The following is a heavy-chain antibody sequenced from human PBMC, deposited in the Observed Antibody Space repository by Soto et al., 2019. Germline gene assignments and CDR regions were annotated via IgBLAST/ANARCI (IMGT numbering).Heavy chain of an antibody. V-gene: IGHV4-34*01. Sequence: PSETLSLTCAVYGGSFSGYYWTWIRQPPGTGLEWIGEINHSGSTNYNPSLKSRVTISVDTSKNQFSLKLTSVTAADTAVYYCARDRYYDFWSGYVYYYGMDVWGQGTTVT. J-gene: IGHJ6*02. CDR2: INHSGST. CDR1: GGSFSGYY. D-gene: IGHD3-3*01. CDR3: ARDRYYDFWSGYVYYYGMDV.